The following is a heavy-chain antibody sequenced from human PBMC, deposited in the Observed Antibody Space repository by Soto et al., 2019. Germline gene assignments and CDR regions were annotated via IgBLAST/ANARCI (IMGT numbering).Heavy chain of an antibody. CDR1: GITFSDLH. D-gene: IGHD1-26*01. CDR3: AAVRGSLGSLSFDY. V-gene: IGHV1-69-2*01. CDR2: VEVENDDR. Sequence: EVLLQQSGAEAREPGGVVKMSCAVSGITFSDLHMHWVKQAPGKGLEWVGLVEVENDDRLYAEKYWGSLNINTNTSRHTSYMELTSLTSDDTAIYFCAAVRGSLGSLSFDYWGQGTPVTVSA. J-gene: IGHJ4*02.